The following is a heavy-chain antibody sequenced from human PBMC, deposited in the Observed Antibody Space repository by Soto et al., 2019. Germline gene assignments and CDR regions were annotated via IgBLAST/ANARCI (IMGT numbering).Heavy chain of an antibody. CDR1: GGSISSSNYF. CDR3: ARLITTTAYFDN. CDR2: MYYSGST. V-gene: IGHV4-39*01. Sequence: SETLSLTCTVSGGSISSSNYFWGWIRQPPGKGLGWIGSMYYSGSTYYNPSLKSRVTISVDTSKNQFSLKLSSVTAADTAMYYCARLITTTAYFDNRGQGTLVTVSS. D-gene: IGHD1-1*01. J-gene: IGHJ4*02.